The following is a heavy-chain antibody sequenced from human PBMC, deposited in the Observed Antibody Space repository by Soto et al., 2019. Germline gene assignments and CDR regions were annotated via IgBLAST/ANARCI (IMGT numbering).Heavy chain of an antibody. CDR3: ARNRGRSFVLYSECDPPDYYGMYV. Sequence: SVKVSCKASGGAFSNYALSWVRQAPGQGLEWMGDIIPIFGTTNNAQKFQGRVTITADEATSTAYMELSSLRSEDTAVYYCARNRGRSFVLYSECDPPDYYGMYVWGRGTTVTVSS. V-gene: IGHV1-69*13. CDR1: GGAFSNYA. J-gene: IGHJ6*02. CDR2: IIPIFGTT. D-gene: IGHD3-9*01.